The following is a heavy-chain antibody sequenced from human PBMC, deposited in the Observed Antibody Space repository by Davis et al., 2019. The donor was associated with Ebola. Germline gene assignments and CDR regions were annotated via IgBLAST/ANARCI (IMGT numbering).Heavy chain of an antibody. D-gene: IGHD3-10*01. CDR3: ARLALLWFGELLGFYNWFDP. CDR2: YYYTGST. J-gene: IGHJ5*02. V-gene: IGHV4-30-2*03. Sequence: MPSETLSLTCAVSGAFVSSGGYSWIWIRQPPGKGLEWIGCYYYTGSTYYSPSLRSRVTISVDTSKNLFSLKLSSVTAADTAVYYCARLALLWFGELLGFYNWFDPWGQGTLVTVSS. CDR1: GAFVSSGGYS.